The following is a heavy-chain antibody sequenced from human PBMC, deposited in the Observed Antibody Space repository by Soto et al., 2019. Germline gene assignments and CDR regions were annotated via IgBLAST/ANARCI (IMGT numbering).Heavy chain of an antibody. CDR2: VSKSDYT. J-gene: IGHJ4*02. CDR3: AREDSIIIPAVSDF. D-gene: IGHD2-2*01. CDR1: GFYFNNYG. Sequence: GSLRLSCAVSGFYFNNYGINWVRQAPGKGLEWVSSVSKSDYTYYSDSVKGRFTISRDNAKNSVSLQMNSLRAEDTAVYYCAREDSIIIPAVSDFWGQGTLVTVSS. V-gene: IGHV3-21*01.